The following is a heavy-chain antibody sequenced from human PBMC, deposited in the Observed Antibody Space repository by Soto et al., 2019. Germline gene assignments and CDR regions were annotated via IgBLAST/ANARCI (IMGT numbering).Heavy chain of an antibody. V-gene: IGHV3-21*01. J-gene: IGHJ4*02. CDR2: ISSSSSYI. CDR3: ARDSLAARFSDY. D-gene: IGHD6-6*01. CDR1: GFTFSSYS. Sequence: PGGSLRLSCAASGFTFSSYSMNWVRQAPGKGLEWVSSISSSSSYIYYADSVKGRFTISRDNAKNSLYLQMNSLRAEDTAVYYCARDSLAARFSDYWGQGTLVTVSS.